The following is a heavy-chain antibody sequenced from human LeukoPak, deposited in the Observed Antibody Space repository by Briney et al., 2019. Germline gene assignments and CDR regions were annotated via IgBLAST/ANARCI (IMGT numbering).Heavy chain of an antibody. D-gene: IGHD4-17*01. CDR3: ARDYGDYPWDWFDP. Sequence: NPSQTLSLTCTVSGGSISSGDYYWSWIRQPPGKGLEWIGYIYYSGSTNYNPSLKSRVTISVDTSKNQFSLKLSSVTAADTAVYYCARDYGDYPWDWFDPWGQGTLVTVSS. CDR2: IYYSGST. V-gene: IGHV4-61*08. J-gene: IGHJ5*02. CDR1: GGSISSGDYY.